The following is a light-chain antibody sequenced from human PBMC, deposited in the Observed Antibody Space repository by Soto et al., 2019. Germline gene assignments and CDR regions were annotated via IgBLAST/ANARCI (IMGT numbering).Light chain of an antibody. CDR2: DAS. CDR3: QQRSNWPWT. V-gene: IGKV3-11*01. J-gene: IGKJ1*01. Sequence: ELLFTQFTATLSLYPGERARMSWXASQSVSSYVAWYQQPPGQAPRLLIYDASNRATGIPARFSGSGSGTDFTLTISSLQPEDFAVYYCQQRSNWPWTFGQGTKVDIK. CDR1: QSVSSY.